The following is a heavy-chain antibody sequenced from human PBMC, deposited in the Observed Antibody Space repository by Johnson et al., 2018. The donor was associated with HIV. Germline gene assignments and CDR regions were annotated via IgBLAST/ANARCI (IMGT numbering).Heavy chain of an antibody. Sequence: EVQLVESGGGVVRHGGSLRLSCAASGFTFDDYGMSWVRQAPGKGLEWVSGINWNGGSTGYADYVKGRFTISRDNSKNTLYLQMNSLRAEDTAVYYCARVTHIQLWANDAFDIWGQGTIVTVSS. CDR3: ARVTHIQLWANDAFDI. V-gene: IGHV3-20*04. D-gene: IGHD5-18*01. CDR2: INWNGGST. CDR1: GFTFDDYG. J-gene: IGHJ3*02.